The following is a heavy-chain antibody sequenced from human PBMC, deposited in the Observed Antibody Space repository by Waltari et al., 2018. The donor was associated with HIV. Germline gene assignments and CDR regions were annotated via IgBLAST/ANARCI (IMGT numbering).Heavy chain of an antibody. CDR1: GFTFSSYG. CDR2: ISYDGSNK. V-gene: IGHV3-30*18. CDR3: AKDRQKIGYYDILTGYLDY. J-gene: IGHJ4*02. D-gene: IGHD3-9*01. Sequence: QVQLVESGGGVVQPRRSLSLSCAASGFTFSSYGMPWVSPAPGKGLEWVAVISYDGSNKYYADSVKGRFTISRDNSKNTLYLQMNSLRAEDTAVYYCAKDRQKIGYYDILTGYLDYWGQGTLVTVSS.